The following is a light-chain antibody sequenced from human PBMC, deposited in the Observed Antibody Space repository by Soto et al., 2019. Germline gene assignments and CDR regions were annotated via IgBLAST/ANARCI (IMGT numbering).Light chain of an antibody. CDR3: QQYGSSPWT. CDR2: GAS. CDR1: QSVSSSY. Sequence: EIVLSLSPGTLSLYPGERATLSCRASQSVSSSYLAWYQQKPGQAPRLLIYGASSRATGIPDRFSGSGSGTDFTLTISRLEPEDFAVYYCQQYGSSPWTFGQRTMV. J-gene: IGKJ1*01. V-gene: IGKV3-20*01.